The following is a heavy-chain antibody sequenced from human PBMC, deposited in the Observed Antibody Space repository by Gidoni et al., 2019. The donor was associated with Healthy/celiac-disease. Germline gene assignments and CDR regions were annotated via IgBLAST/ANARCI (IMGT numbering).Heavy chain of an antibody. CDR3: ARQRYGGNSAGWYFDL. CDR2: IYPGDSDT. Sequence: EVQLVQSGAEVKQRGESLKNTCTSSGYSFTRYWIGWVRQMPGKGLEWMGIIYPGDSDTRYSPSFQGQVTISSDKSISTAYLQWSSLKASDTAMYYCARQRYGGNSAGWYFDLWGRGTLVTVSS. J-gene: IGHJ2*01. CDR1: GYSFTRYW. V-gene: IGHV5-51*01. D-gene: IGHD2-21*02.